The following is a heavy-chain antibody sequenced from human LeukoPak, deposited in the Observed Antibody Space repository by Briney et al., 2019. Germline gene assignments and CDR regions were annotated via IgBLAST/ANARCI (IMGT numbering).Heavy chain of an antibody. CDR1: GYIFSNYR. CDR2: IYPGDSET. D-gene: IGHD3-22*01. Sequence: GESLKISCQGSGYIFSNYRLAWVRQLPGKGLEWMGIIYPGDSETTYSPSFQGHVTISADKSVTTAYLQWSSLKPSDTAIYYCARLDEGFYYDGYGYNFWGQGTLVTVSS. CDR3: ARLDEGFYYDGYGYNF. J-gene: IGHJ4*02. V-gene: IGHV5-51*01.